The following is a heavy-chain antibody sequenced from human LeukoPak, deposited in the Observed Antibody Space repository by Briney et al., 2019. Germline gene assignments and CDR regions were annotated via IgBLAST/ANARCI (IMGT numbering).Heavy chain of an antibody. CDR1: GYTFTGYY. CDR2: INPNSGGT. CDR3: ARVSLFFGVVPFDY. Sequence: ASVKVSCKASGYTFTGYYMHWVRQAPGQGLEWMGWINPNSGGTNYAQKFQGRVTMTRDTSISTAYMEPSRLRSDDTAVYYCARVSLFFGVVPFDYWGQGTLVTVSS. J-gene: IGHJ4*02. D-gene: IGHD3-3*01. V-gene: IGHV1-2*02.